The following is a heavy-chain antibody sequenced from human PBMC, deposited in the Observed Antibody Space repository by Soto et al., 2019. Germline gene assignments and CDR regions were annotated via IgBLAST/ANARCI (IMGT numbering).Heavy chain of an antibody. CDR3: ARGRGLYNSGRSQLDS. V-gene: IGHV1-69*01. J-gene: IGHJ4*02. D-gene: IGHD1-1*01. Sequence: QVRLVQSGAEVKKPGSSVRVSCKTSGDSFSKYTVNWVRQAPRQGLEWMGGFIPRFGTTNFAPTLQGRVTITADQSMNTVYMDLSSLRPEDTGLYYYARGRGLYNSGRSQLDSWGQGTLVTVSS. CDR2: FIPRFGTT. CDR1: GDSFSKYT.